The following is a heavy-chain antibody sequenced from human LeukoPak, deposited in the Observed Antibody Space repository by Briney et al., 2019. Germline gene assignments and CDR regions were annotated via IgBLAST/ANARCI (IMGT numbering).Heavy chain of an antibody. V-gene: IGHV4-39*07. Sequence: PSETLSLTCTVSGGSISSSSYYWGWIRQPPGKGLEWIGEINHSGSTNYNPSLKSRVTISVDTSKNQFSLKLSSVTAADTAVYYCARGYCSSTSCYRLNSLDYWGQGTLVTVSS. CDR2: INHSGST. D-gene: IGHD2-2*02. J-gene: IGHJ4*02. CDR1: GGSISSSSYY. CDR3: ARGYCSSTSCYRLNSLDY.